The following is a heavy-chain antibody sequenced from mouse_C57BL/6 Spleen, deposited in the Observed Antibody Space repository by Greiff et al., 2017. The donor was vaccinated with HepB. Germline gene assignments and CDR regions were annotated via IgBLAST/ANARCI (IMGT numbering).Heavy chain of an antibody. D-gene: IGHD1-1*01. V-gene: IGHV1-69*01. CDR3: ARSYGSSPAWFAY. J-gene: IGHJ3*01. CDR2: IDPSDSYT. CDR1: GYTFTSYW. Sequence: QDQLQQPGAELVMPGASVKLSCKASGYTFTSYWMHWVKQRPGQGLEWIGEIDPSDSYTNYNQKFKGKSTLTVDKSSSTAYMQLSSLTSEDSAVYYCARSYGSSPAWFAYWGQGTLVTVSA.